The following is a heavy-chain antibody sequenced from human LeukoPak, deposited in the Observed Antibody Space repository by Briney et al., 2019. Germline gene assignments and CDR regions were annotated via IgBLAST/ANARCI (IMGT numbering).Heavy chain of an antibody. Sequence: GGSLRLSCAASGFTFNNYAVTWVRQAPGKGLEWVSTIIGSGGSTDYADSVKGRFTISRDNSKDTLFLQMDSLRVEDTAVYYCATFCSGGDCYSFAPWGQGTLVTVSS. V-gene: IGHV3-23*01. J-gene: IGHJ5*02. CDR3: ATFCSGGDCYSFAP. CDR1: GFTFNNYA. CDR2: IIGSGGST. D-gene: IGHD2-15*01.